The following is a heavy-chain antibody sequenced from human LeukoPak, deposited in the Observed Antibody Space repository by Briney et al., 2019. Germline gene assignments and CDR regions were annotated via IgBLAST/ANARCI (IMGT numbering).Heavy chain of an antibody. V-gene: IGHV1-2*06. D-gene: IGHD3-22*01. CDR3: ARDSSDSSVDFDY. J-gene: IGHJ4*02. CDR1: GYTFTGYY. CDR2: INPNSGGT. Sequence: ASVKVSCKASGYTFTGYYMHWVRQASGQGLEWMGRINPNSGGTNYAQKFQGRVTMTRDTSISTAYMELSRLRSGDTAVYYCARDSSDSSVDFDYWGQGTLVTVSS.